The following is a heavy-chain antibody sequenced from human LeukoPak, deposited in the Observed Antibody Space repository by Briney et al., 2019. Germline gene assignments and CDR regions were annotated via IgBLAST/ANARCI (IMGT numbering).Heavy chain of an antibody. CDR3: ARHIYCTNGVCYPFDY. CDR1: GGSISSYY. CDR2: IYYSGST. Sequence: TSETLSLTCTVSGGSISSYYWSWIRQRPGKGLVGFGYIYYSGSTNYNPSLKSRVTISVDTSKNQFSLKLSSVTAADTAVYYCARHIYCTNGVCYPFDYWGQGTLVTVSS. J-gene: IGHJ4*02. D-gene: IGHD2-8*01. V-gene: IGHV4-59*08.